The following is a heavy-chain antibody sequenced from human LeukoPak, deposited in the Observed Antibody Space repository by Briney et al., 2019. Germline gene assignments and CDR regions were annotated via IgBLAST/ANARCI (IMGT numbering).Heavy chain of an antibody. CDR2: IHPSGTL. D-gene: IGHD3-22*01. J-gene: IGHJ4*02. Sequence: SETLSLTCTVSGASFSSGDQYWNWNRQSPGKGLEWIGSIHPSGTLYNNPSLESRVTMSMDTSKNQFSLNLNFVTAADTAVYFCSRGLDSRKLGYWGQGTLVTVSS. CDR1: GASFSSGDQY. V-gene: IGHV4-31*03. CDR3: SRGLDSRKLGY.